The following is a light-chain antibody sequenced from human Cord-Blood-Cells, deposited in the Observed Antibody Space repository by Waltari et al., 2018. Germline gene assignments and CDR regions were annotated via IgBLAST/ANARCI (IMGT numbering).Light chain of an antibody. J-gene: IGKJ3*01. V-gene: IGKV1-39*01. CDR3: QQSYSTPFT. CDR2: AAS. CDR1: QSISIY. Sequence: DIQMTQSQSSLSAAVGDRVTIPCQASQSISIYLNWYQQKPGNAPKVMIYAASSWQSGVPSRFSGSGSGTDFTLTISSLQPEDFATYYCQQSYSTPFTFGPGTKVDIK.